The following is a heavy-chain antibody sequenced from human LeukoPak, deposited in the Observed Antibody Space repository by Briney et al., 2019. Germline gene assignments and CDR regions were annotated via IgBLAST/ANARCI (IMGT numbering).Heavy chain of an antibody. CDR2: ITSDGSNK. J-gene: IGHJ4*02. Sequence: GGSLRLSCAASGSTFSNNGMRWVRQAPGKGLERVAFITSDGSNKDYANSVKGRFSIFRDNSKTTLYPQMNSLRTEDTAVHYCAKEPPGDWGQGTLVTVSS. V-gene: IGHV3-30*02. CDR1: GSTFSNNG. CDR3: AKEPPGD.